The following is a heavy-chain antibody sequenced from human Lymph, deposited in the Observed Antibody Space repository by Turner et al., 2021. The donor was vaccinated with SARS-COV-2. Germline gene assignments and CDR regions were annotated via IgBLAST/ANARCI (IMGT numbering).Heavy chain of an antibody. CDR1: GYTFTSYD. Sequence: QVQLVQSGAEVKKPGASVKVSCKAPGYTFTSYDINWVRQATGQGLEWMGWRNPNSGNTGYAKKFQGRVTMTRNTSIRTAYMGLSSLGSEDTAVYYCARGRYSGGGMDVWGQGTTVTVSS. V-gene: IGHV1-8*02. CDR2: RNPNSGNT. J-gene: IGHJ6*02. CDR3: ARGRYSGGGMDV. D-gene: IGHD1-26*01.